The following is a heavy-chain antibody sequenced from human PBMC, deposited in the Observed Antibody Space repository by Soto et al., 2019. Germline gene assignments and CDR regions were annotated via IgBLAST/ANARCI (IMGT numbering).Heavy chain of an antibody. CDR3: ARVETYLGV. D-gene: IGHD3-16*01. CDR2: IIPIFSSR. V-gene: IGHV1-69*01. Sequence: QVQLVQSGAEVKKPGSSVKVSCKTSRDTFNKYAFNWVRQATGQGLEWMGCIIPIFSSRNYAEKFQGRVTIPADDSTSTAYMELRSLRFEDTAVYYCARVETYLGVWGQGTTVTVSS. J-gene: IGHJ6*02. CDR1: RDTFNKYA.